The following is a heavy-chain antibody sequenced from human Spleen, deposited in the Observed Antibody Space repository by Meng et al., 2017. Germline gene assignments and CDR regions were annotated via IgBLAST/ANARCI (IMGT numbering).Heavy chain of an antibody. CDR3: ARDGYSSGWYDY. V-gene: IGHV4-4*02. CDR1: GGSNSSSYW. D-gene: IGHD6-19*01. Sequence: VSLLGWAPGPVKPSGSLSLTCAVPGGSNSSSYWWSWVRQSPGKGLEWIGEIYHSGTTKYNPSLESRVTISVDKSKNQFSLKVTSVTAADTAMYYCARDGYSSGWYDYWGQGTLVTVSS. CDR2: IYHSGTT. J-gene: IGHJ4*02.